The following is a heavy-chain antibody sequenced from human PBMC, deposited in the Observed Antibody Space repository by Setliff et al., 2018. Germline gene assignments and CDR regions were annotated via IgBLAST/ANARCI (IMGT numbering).Heavy chain of an antibody. V-gene: IGHV1-69*06. J-gene: IGHJ4*02. Sequence: SVKVSCKASGGTFSSYAISWVRQAPGQGLEWMGRIIPIFGTANYAQKFQGRVTITADKSTSTAYMELSSLRSEDTAVYYCARDPILYDSSGYLNYFDYWGQGTLVTVSS. CDR1: GGTFSSYA. CDR2: IIPIFGTA. CDR3: ARDPILYDSSGYLNYFDY. D-gene: IGHD3-22*01.